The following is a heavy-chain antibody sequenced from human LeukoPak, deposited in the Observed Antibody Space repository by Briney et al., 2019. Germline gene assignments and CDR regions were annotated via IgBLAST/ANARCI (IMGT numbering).Heavy chain of an antibody. Sequence: ASVKVSCKASGSTFTKYSIDRMRQVPGQGHEWMGVINPSGGGKTFAQNFRVRMTMTSDTSTNTVYMELYGLRSEDTAIYYCARVFEEDYIWGNYRNKWFYSCGQGTLVTVSS. D-gene: IGHD3-16*02. CDR2: INPSGGGK. V-gene: IGHV1-46*01. J-gene: IGHJ5*01. CDR3: ARVFEEDYIWGNYRNKWFYS. CDR1: GSTFTKYS.